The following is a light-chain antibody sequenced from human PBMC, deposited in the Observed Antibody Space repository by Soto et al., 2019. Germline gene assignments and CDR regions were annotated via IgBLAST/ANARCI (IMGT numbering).Light chain of an antibody. CDR3: SSYTSGSTWV. V-gene: IGLV2-14*01. J-gene: IGLJ3*02. CDR2: EVS. CDR1: SSDVGGYNY. Sequence: QSALTQPASVSGSPGQSITISCTGTSSDVGGYNYVSWYQQHPGKAPKLMIYEVSNRPSGFSNRFSGSKSGNTASLTISGLQAEDEAYYYCSSYTSGSTWVFGGGTKLTVL.